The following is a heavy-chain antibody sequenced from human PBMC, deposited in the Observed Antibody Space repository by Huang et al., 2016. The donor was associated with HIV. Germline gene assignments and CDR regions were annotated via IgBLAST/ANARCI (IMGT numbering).Heavy chain of an antibody. V-gene: IGHV1-18*01. Sequence: QVELVQSGAEVKRPGASVRVSCKAAGYIFTKYGINWVRQAPGQGLEGMGWISAYNCNTNYAEKFQGRVTLTRDTSAKTAYMELRDVTSADTAVYYCARDLWDPLQKWFDLWGQGTLVTVSS. CDR2: ISAYNCNT. CDR1: GYIFTKYG. J-gene: IGHJ5*01. D-gene: IGHD3-16*01. CDR3: ARDLWDPLQKWFDL.